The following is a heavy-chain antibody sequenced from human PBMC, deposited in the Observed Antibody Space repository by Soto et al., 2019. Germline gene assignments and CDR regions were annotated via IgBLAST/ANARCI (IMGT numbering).Heavy chain of an antibody. CDR3: AKPKGGTPLGY. CDR1: GFTFSSYG. J-gene: IGHJ4*02. V-gene: IGHV3-30*18. Sequence: QVQLVESGGGVVQPGRSLRLSCAASGFTFSSYGMHWVRQAPGKGLEWVAVISYDGSNKYYADSVKGRFTISGDNSKNTLYLQMNSLRAEDTAVYYCAKPKGGTPLGYWGQGTLVTVSS. D-gene: IGHD2-15*01. CDR2: ISYDGSNK.